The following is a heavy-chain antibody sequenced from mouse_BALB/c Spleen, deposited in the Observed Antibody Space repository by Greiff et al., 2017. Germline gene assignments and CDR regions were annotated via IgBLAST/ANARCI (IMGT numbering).Heavy chain of an antibody. CDR2: ISDGGSYT. CDR1: GFTFSDYY. Sequence: EVQGVESGGGLVKPGGSLKLSCAASGFTFSDYYMYWVRQTPEKRLEWVATISDGGSYTYYPDSVKGRFTISRDNAKNNLYLQMSSLKSEDTAMYYCAREDDYDVGFAYWGQGTLVTVSA. J-gene: IGHJ3*01. V-gene: IGHV5-4*02. CDR3: AREDDYDVGFAY. D-gene: IGHD2-4*01.